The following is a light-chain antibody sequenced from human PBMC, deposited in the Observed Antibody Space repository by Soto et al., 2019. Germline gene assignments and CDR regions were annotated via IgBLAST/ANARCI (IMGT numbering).Light chain of an antibody. CDR1: QSVDTF. CDR2: DAS. Sequence: ETALTQSPATLSLSPGERATLSCRASQSVDTFLAWYQQKPGQAPRLLIYDASNRATGIPARFSGSGSGTDFTLTISRLEPEDFAVYYCQQYGSSPFTFGQGTRLEIK. J-gene: IGKJ5*01. V-gene: IGKV3-20*01. CDR3: QQYGSSPFT.